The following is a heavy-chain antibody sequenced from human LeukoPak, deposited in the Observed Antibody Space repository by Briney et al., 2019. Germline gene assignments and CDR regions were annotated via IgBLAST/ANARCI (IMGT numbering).Heavy chain of an antibody. CDR1: GDSISSGDYY. CDR3: ARDVLTGYKHNWFDP. CDR2: ISSSGST. V-gene: IGHV4-61*02. D-gene: IGHD3-9*01. Sequence: PSETLSLTCTVSGDSISSGDYYWSWIRQPAGKGLEWIGRISSSGSTNYNPSLKSRVTISVDTSKNQFSLKLSSVTAADMAVYYCARDVLTGYKHNWFDPWGQGTLVTVSS. J-gene: IGHJ5*02.